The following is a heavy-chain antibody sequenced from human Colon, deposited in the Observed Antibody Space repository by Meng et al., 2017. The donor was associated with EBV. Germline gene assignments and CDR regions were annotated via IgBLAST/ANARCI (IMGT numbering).Heavy chain of an antibody. V-gene: IGHV4-4*02. D-gene: IGHD1-1*01. CDR3: LRDLLVLEKNEV. Sequence: QLQFRGWGPGRVKPSETLSLTCAVSGGSISSSNWWGWVRQSPEKGLEWIGEIFHSGLTNYNPSLQSRVTISVDKSKNQFSLEVTSVAAADTAIYYCLRDLLVLEKNEVWGRGTLVTVSS. J-gene: IGHJ2*01. CDR1: GGSISSSNW. CDR2: IFHSGLT.